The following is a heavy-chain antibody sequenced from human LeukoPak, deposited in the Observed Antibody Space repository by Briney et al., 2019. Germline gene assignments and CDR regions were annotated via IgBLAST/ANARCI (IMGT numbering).Heavy chain of an antibody. Sequence: ASVKVSYKASGYTFTSYAMHWVRQAPGQRLEWMGWINAGNGNTKYSQKFQGRVTITRDTSASTAYMELSSLRSEDTAVYYCARATRVSYGMDVWGKGTTVTVSS. D-gene: IGHD3-10*01. CDR3: ARATRVSYGMDV. V-gene: IGHV1-3*01. CDR2: INAGNGNT. CDR1: GYTFTSYA. J-gene: IGHJ6*04.